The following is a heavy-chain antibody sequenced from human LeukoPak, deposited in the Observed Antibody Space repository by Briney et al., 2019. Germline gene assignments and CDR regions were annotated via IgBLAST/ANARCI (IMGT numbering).Heavy chain of an antibody. V-gene: IGHV3-11*01. CDR1: GFNFGDYY. CDR3: AGGVLEAQGWLQWMGTVYSMDV. J-gene: IGHJ6*02. CDR2: MSSRSGMI. Sequence: PGGSLRLSCVASGFNFGDYYMNWIRQSPGKGLEWITYMSSRSGMIYYGGSVEGRFTISRDNAKNSLYLQMNSLRPDDTAVYYCAGGVLEAQGWLQWMGTVYSMDVWGQGTPVTVSS. D-gene: IGHD5-24*01.